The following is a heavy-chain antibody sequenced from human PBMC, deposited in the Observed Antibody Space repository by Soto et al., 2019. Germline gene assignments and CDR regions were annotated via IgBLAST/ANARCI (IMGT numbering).Heavy chain of an antibody. CDR2: IDPSDSYT. V-gene: IGHV5-10-1*01. CDR1: GYSFTSYG. CDR3: AGILKSLKGGLYYGMGV. Sequence: PGQSLKISCNGSGYSFTSYGISWMRQMPGKGLEWMGRIDPSDSYTNYSPSFQGHVTISADKSISTAYLQWSSLKASDTAMYYCAGILKSLKGGLYYGMGVWGQGTTVTLYS. D-gene: IGHD3-16*02. J-gene: IGHJ6*02.